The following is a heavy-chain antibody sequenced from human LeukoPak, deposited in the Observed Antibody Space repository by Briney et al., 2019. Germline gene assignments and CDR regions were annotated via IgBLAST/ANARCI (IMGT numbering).Heavy chain of an antibody. Sequence: GGSLRLSCAASGFTFSSYSMNWVRQAPGKGLEWVSSISSSSSYIYYADSVKGRFTISRDNAKNSLYLQMNSLRAEDTAVYYCARTHYDSIGYYPGAFDIWGQGTMSPSLQ. J-gene: IGHJ3*02. V-gene: IGHV3-21*01. CDR2: ISSSSSYI. CDR1: GFTFSSYS. D-gene: IGHD3-22*01. CDR3: ARTHYDSIGYYPGAFDI.